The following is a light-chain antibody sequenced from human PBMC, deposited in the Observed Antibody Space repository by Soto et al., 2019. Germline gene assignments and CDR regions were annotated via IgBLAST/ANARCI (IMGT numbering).Light chain of an antibody. V-gene: IGLV2-8*01. Sequence: QSALTQPPSASGSPGQSVTIPCTGTSSDVGGYNYVSWYQQHPGKAPKLMIYEVSKRPSGVPDRFSGSKSGNTASLTVSGLQAEDEADYYCSSYAGSNNGVFGGGTQLTVL. CDR3: SSYAGSNNGV. CDR1: SSDVGGYNY. CDR2: EVS. J-gene: IGLJ3*02.